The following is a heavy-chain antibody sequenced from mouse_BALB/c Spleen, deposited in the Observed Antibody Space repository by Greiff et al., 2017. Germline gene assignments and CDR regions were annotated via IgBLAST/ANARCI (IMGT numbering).Heavy chain of an antibody. CDR1: GYTFTSYW. CDR2: INPSTGYT. D-gene: IGHD2-4*01. CDR3: ARWLSTMITGGFAY. J-gene: IGHJ3*01. Sequence: QVQLKESGAELAKPGASVKMSCKASGYTFTSYWMHWVKQRPGQGLEWIGYINPSTGYTEYNQKFKDKATLTADKSSSTAYMQLSSLTSEDSAVYYCARWLSTMITGGFAYWGQGTLVTVSA. V-gene: IGHV1-7*01.